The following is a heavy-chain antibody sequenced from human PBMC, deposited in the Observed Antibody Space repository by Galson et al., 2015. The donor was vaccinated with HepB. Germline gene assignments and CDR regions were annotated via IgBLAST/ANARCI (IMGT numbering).Heavy chain of an antibody. D-gene: IGHD3-10*01. V-gene: IGHV6-1*01. CDR1: GDSVSSNSAA. J-gene: IGHJ4*02. CDR2: TYYRSKWYN. CDR3: ARWYYYGSGNQKGLDY. Sequence: CAISGDSVSSNSAAWNWIRQSPSRGLEWLGRTYYRSKWYNDYAVSVKSRITINPDTSKNQFSLQLNSVTPEDTAVYYCARWYYYGSGNQKGLDYWGQGTLVTVSS.